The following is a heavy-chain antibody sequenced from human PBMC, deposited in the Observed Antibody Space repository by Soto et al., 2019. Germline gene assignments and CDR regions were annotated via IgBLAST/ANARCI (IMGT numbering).Heavy chain of an antibody. Sequence: QLQLQESGPGLVKPSETLSLTCAVSGGSISSSNFYWGWFRQPPGKGLEWIGSFRFGGSTHYNPSLASRVTLSVDTSKNQISLKLRSVTATDTAVYYCANDASCYSCGAWGQGALVTVSS. CDR3: ANDASCYSCGA. CDR2: FRFGGST. D-gene: IGHD2-15*01. CDR1: GGSISSSNFY. V-gene: IGHV4-39*01. J-gene: IGHJ1*01.